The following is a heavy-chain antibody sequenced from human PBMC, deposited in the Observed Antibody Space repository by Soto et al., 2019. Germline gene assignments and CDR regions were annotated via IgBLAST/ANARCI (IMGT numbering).Heavy chain of an antibody. CDR2: INPGGGST. CDR1: GYTFTSQY. J-gene: IGHJ4*02. CDR3: FRDVGD. Sequence: QVQLVQSGAEVKKPGASVKVSCKAPGYTFTSQYIHWVRQAPGQGLGWMAMINPGGGSTTYAQKFQGRVTITRDTSTTTVYMELISLTSEDTAMYYCFRDVGDWGQGTLVTVSS. V-gene: IGHV1-46*03. D-gene: IGHD3-3*01.